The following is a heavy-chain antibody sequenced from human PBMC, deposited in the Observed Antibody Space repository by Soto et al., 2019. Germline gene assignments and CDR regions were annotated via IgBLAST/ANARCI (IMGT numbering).Heavy chain of an antibody. J-gene: IGHJ6*02. Sequence: PSETLSLTCTVSGGSISSYYWSWIRQPPGKGLEWIGYIYYSGSTNYNPSLKSRVTISVDTSKNQFSLKLSSVTAADTAVYYCARDFLVTGYDYSYYGMYVWGQGTTVTVSS. CDR2: IYYSGST. D-gene: IGHD6-13*01. CDR1: GGSISSYY. CDR3: ARDFLVTGYDYSYYGMYV. V-gene: IGHV4-59*01.